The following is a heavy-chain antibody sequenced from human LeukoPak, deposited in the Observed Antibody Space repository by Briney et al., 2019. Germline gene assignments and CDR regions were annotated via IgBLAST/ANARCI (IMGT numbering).Heavy chain of an antibody. V-gene: IGHV3-53*04. CDR3: ARAYSGSYFDY. J-gene: IGHJ4*02. D-gene: IGHD1-26*01. CDR1: GFTVSSNY. CDR2: IYSGGST. Sequence: PGGSLRLSCAASGFTVSSNYMSWVRQAPGRGLEWVSVIYSGGSTYYADSVRGRFTISRHNSKNTLFLQMNSLRAEDTAVYYCARAYSGSYFDYWGQGTLVTVSS.